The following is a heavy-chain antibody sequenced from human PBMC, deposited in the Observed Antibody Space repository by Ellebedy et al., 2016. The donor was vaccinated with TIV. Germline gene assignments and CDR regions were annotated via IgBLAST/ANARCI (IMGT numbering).Heavy chain of an antibody. J-gene: IGHJ6*02. V-gene: IGHV4-30-4*01. CDR1: GDSIISGDFY. D-gene: IGHD5-12*01. Sequence: MPSETLSLTCTVSGDSIISGDFYWTWIRQPPGKGLEWIGFIYYSGSTYYNPSLKSRLTMSLDTSKNQFSLRLTSVTAADTAVYYCARETLGNSGYSGGYNGMDVWGQGTTVTVSS. CDR2: IYYSGST. CDR3: ARETLGNSGYSGGYNGMDV.